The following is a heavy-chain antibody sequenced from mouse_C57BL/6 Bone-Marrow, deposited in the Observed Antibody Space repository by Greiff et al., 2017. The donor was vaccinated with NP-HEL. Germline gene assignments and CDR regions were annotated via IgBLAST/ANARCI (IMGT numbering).Heavy chain of an antibody. CDR3: AREELLRFAY. D-gene: IGHD2-12*01. CDR2: IWSGGST. Sequence: QVQLKESGPGLVQPSQSLSITCTVSGFSLTCHGVHRVRQSPGKGLEWLGVIWSGGSTDYNAAFISRLSISKDNSKGQVFFKMNSLQADDTAIYYCAREELLRFAYWGQGTLVTVSA. CDR1: GFSLTCHG. J-gene: IGHJ3*01. V-gene: IGHV2-2*01.